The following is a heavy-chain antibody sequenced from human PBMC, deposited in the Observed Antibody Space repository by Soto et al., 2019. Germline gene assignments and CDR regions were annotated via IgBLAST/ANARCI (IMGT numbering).Heavy chain of an antibody. J-gene: IGHJ5*02. D-gene: IGHD2-15*01. CDR3: AREYCSGGNCHLPWFHP. V-gene: IGHV3-23*01. CDR2: ITSSGENT. Sequence: GGSLRLSCAASGFTFNRYAMSWVRQAPGKGLEWVSAITSSGENTDYANAVKGRFTISRDNSKNTLYLQMNSLRAEDTAVYYCAREYCSGGNCHLPWFHPWGQGTLVTVSS. CDR1: GFTFNRYA.